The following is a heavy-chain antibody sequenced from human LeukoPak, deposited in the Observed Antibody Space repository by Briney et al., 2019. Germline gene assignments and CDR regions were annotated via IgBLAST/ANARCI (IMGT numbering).Heavy chain of an antibody. CDR3: ARGGSGAYYYYYYYMDV. D-gene: IGHD6-19*01. CDR1: GYTFTSYD. J-gene: IGHJ6*03. Sequence: GASVKVSCKASGYTFTSYDINWVRQAPGQGLEWMGWMNPNSGNTGYAQKFQGRVTMTRNTSISTAYMELSSLRSEDTAVYYCARGGSGAYYYYYYYMDVWGKGTTVTISS. V-gene: IGHV1-8*01. CDR2: MNPNSGNT.